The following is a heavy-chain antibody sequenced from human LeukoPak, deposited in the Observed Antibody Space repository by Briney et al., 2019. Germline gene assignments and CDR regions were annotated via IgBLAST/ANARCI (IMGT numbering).Heavy chain of an antibody. D-gene: IGHD3-10*01. CDR2: IYYRGST. CDR3: ARISRMGLWFGEPPSGMDV. J-gene: IGHJ6*02. V-gene: IGHV4-30-4*02. CDR1: GGSISSGDYY. Sequence: SETLSLTCTVSGGSISSGDYYWSWIRQPPGKGLEWIRNIYYRGSTYYNPSLKSRVTLSVDTSKNQFSLTLSSVTAADTAVYCCARISRMGLWFGEPPSGMDVWGQGTTVTVSS.